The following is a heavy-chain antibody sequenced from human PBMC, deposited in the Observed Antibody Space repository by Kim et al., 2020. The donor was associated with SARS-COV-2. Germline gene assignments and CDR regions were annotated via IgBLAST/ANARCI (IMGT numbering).Heavy chain of an antibody. CDR2: IYYSGST. CDR3: ARSGRGRPLDY. Sequence: SETLSLTCTVSGGSISSGGYYWSWIRQHPGKGLEWIGYIYYSGSTYYNPSLKSRVTISVDTSKNQFSLKLSSVTAADTAVYYCARSGRGRPLDYWGQGTLVTVSS. D-gene: IGHD3-10*01. J-gene: IGHJ4*02. V-gene: IGHV4-31*03. CDR1: GGSISSGGYY.